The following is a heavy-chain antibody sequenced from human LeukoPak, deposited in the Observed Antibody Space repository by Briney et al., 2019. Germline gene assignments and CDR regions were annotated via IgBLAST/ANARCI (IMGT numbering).Heavy chain of an antibody. Sequence: GGSLRLSCAASGFTFSSYAMHWVRQAPGKGLEWVAVISYDGSNKYYADSVKGRFTISRDNSKNTLYLQMNSLRAEDTAVYYCAKDDSSSWYVGGYYYYGMDVWGQGTTVTVSS. CDR1: GFTFSSYA. CDR3: AKDDSSSWYVGGYYYYGMDV. CDR2: ISYDGSNK. V-gene: IGHV3-30-3*01. D-gene: IGHD6-13*01. J-gene: IGHJ6*02.